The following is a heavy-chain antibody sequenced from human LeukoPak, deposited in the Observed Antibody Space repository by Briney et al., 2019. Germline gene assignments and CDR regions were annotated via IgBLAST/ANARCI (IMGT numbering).Heavy chain of an antibody. CDR2: ISGSGGTT. Sequence: PGGSLRLSCAASGFSFSSYAMSWVRQAPGKGLEWVSDISGSGGTTYYADSLKGRFTISRDNSKNTLYLQMNTLRAEDTAVYYCAKGQIAVAAPDAFDIWGQGTMVTVPS. J-gene: IGHJ3*02. V-gene: IGHV3-23*01. CDR1: GFSFSSYA. CDR3: AKGQIAVAAPDAFDI. D-gene: IGHD6-19*01.